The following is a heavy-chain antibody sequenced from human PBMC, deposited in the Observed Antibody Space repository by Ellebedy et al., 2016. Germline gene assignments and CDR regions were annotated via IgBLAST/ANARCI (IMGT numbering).Heavy chain of an antibody. D-gene: IGHD4-17*01. CDR2: IKQDGSEK. J-gene: IGHJ4*02. CDR1: GFTFSDYY. V-gene: IGHV3-7*02. CDR3: ASFYGDDAGY. Sequence: GGSLRLSXAASGFTFSDYYMSWVRQAPGKGLEWVANIKQDGSEKYYVDSVKGRFTISRDNAKNSLYLQMNSLRAEDTAVYYCASFYGDDAGYWGQGTLVTVSS.